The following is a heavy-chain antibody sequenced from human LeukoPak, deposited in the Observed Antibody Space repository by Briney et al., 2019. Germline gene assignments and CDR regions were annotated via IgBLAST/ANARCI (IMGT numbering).Heavy chain of an antibody. CDR3: AKDSLVGASPSGFFDY. D-gene: IGHD1-26*01. V-gene: IGHV3-30*18. J-gene: IGHJ4*02. Sequence: PGGSLRLSCAASGFTFSSYGMHWVRQAPGKGLEWVAVISYDGSNKYYADSVKGRFTISRDNSKNTLYLQMNSLRAEDTAVYYCAKDSLVGASPSGFFDYWSQGTLVTVSS. CDR1: GFTFSSYG. CDR2: ISYDGSNK.